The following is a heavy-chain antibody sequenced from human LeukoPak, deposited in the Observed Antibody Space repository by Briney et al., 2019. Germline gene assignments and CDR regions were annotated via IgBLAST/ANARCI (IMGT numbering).Heavy chain of an antibody. CDR1: GGSISSGGYY. CDR2: IYHSGST. D-gene: IGHD3-16*01. Sequence: SQTLSLTCTVSGGSISSGGYYWSWIRQPPGKGLEWIGYIYHSGSTYYNPSLKSRVTISVDTSKNQFSLKLSSVTAADTAVYYCARDWGLDAFDIWGQGTMVTVSS. CDR3: ARDWGLDAFDI. V-gene: IGHV4-30-2*01. J-gene: IGHJ3*02.